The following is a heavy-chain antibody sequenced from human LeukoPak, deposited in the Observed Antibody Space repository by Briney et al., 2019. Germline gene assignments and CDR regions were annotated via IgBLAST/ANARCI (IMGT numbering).Heavy chain of an antibody. V-gene: IGHV3-15*01. CDR3: AKPSKPAASQI. Sequence: GGSLRLSCAASGFTFSNAWMSWVRQAPGKGLEWVGRIKSKTDGGTTDYAAPVKGRFTISRDNSKNTLYLQMNSLRAEDTAVYYCAKPSKPAASQIWGQGTMVTVSS. CDR2: IKSKTDGGTT. CDR1: GFTFSNAW. J-gene: IGHJ3*02. D-gene: IGHD2-2*01.